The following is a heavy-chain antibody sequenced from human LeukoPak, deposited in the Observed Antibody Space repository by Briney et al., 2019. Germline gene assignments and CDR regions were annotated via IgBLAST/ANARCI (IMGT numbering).Heavy chain of an antibody. CDR1: GGSFSSYY. CDR3: ASLASLYYYGSGSFDY. V-gene: IGHV4-59*01. J-gene: IGHJ4*02. D-gene: IGHD3-10*01. Sequence: SETLSLTCAVYGGSFSSYYWSWIRQPPGKGLEWIGYIYYSGSTNYNPSLKSRVTISVDTSKNQFSLKLSSVTAADTAVYYCASLASLYYYGSGSFDYWGQGTLVTVSS. CDR2: IYYSGST.